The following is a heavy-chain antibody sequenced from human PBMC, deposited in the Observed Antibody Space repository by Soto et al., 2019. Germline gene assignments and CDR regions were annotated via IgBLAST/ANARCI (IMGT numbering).Heavy chain of an antibody. J-gene: IGHJ4*02. CDR3: ARDAPGVAPY. Sequence: QVQLQESGPGLVRPSQTLSLTCTVSGGSINSGDSYWNWIRQHPEKGLEWIGYINYRGSTFYNPSLKSRIIISVDTSKNQFSLSLSSVKAEDTAVYYCARDAPGVAPYWGQGTLVTVSS. CDR2: INYRGST. V-gene: IGHV4-31*03. D-gene: IGHD2-2*01. CDR1: GGSINSGDSY.